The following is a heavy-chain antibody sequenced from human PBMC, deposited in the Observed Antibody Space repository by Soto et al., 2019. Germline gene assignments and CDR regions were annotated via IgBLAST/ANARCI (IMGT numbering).Heavy chain of an antibody. Sequence: QVQLQQWGAGLLKPSETLSLTCAVYGGSFSGYYWSWIRQPPGKGLEWIGEINHSGSTNYNPSLKSRVTISVDTSKNQFSLKLSSVTAADTAVYYCARGRPAARKAPVYYYGMDVWGQGTTVTVSS. D-gene: IGHD6-6*01. J-gene: IGHJ6*02. CDR2: INHSGST. V-gene: IGHV4-34*01. CDR1: GGSFSGYY. CDR3: ARGRPAARKAPVYYYGMDV.